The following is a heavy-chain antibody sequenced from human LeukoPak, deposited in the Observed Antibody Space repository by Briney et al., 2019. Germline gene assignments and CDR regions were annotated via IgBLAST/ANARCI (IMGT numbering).Heavy chain of an antibody. Sequence: GESLKISRKGSGYSFTSYWISWVRQMPGKGLAWRGRIDPSDSYTNYSPSFQGHVTISADKSISTAYLQWSSLKASDTAMYYCARSYSSGRVYWGQGTLVTVSS. V-gene: IGHV5-10-1*01. J-gene: IGHJ4*02. CDR3: ARSYSSGRVY. CDR2: IDPSDSYT. CDR1: GYSFTSYW. D-gene: IGHD6-19*01.